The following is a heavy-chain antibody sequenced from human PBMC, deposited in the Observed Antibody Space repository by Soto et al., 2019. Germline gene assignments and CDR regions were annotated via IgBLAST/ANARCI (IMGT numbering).Heavy chain of an antibody. CDR2: IYYSGST. D-gene: IGHD2-21*01. J-gene: IGHJ3*02. Sequence: SETLSLTCTVSGGSISSYYWSWIRQPPGKGLEWIGYIYYSGSTNYNPSLKSRVTISVDTSKNQFSLKLSSVTAADTAVYYCARRGYCGGDCRKTDAFDIWGQGTMVTVSS. CDR3: ARRGYCGGDCRKTDAFDI. CDR1: GGSISSYY. V-gene: IGHV4-59*08.